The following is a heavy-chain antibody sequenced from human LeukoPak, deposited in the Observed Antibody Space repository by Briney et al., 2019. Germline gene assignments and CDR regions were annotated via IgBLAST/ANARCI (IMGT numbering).Heavy chain of an antibody. CDR3: ARDTYSSSSGDY. CDR1: GGTFSSYA. V-gene: IGHV1-69*01. J-gene: IGHJ4*02. CDR2: IIPIFGTA. D-gene: IGHD6-6*01. Sequence: GSSVKVSCKSSGGTFSSYAIGWVRQAPGQGLAWMGGIIPIFGTANYAQKFQGRVTITADESTSTAYMELSSLRSEDTAVYYCARDTYSSSSGDYWGQGTLVTVSS.